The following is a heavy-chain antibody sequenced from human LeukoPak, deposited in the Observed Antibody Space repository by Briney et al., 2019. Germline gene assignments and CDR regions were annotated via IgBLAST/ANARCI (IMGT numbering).Heavy chain of an antibody. D-gene: IGHD5-24*01. CDR1: GYTFTNYY. CDR3: ARDGGDGYNTD. Sequence: GASVKVSCKASGYTFTNYYIHWVRQAPGQGLEWMGIINPSGGSTSYAQKFQGGVIMTRDTSTSTVYMELSSLRSEDTAVYYCARDGGDGYNTDWGQGTLVTVSS. J-gene: IGHJ4*02. CDR2: INPSGGST. V-gene: IGHV1-46*01.